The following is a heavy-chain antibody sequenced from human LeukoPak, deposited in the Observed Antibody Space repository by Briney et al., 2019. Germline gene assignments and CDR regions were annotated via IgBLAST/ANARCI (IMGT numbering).Heavy chain of an antibody. CDR2: INGDGRDK. J-gene: IGHJ4*02. Sequence: GGSLRLSCAASGFTFNTYAMHWVRQAPGKGLEWVANINGDGRDKYYVGSVRGRFTISRGNADNALYLQMNSLRGDDTALYYCARGVDSAIDWWGQGTLVTVSS. V-gene: IGHV3-7*01. D-gene: IGHD3-9*01. CDR1: GFTFNTYA. CDR3: ARGVDSAIDW.